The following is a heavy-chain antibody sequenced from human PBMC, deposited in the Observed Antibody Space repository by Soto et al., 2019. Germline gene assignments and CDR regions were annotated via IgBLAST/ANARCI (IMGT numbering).Heavy chain of an antibody. CDR1: GGSISSSNW. CDR2: IYHSGST. J-gene: IGHJ6*02. D-gene: IGHD3-10*01. Sequence: QVQLQESGPGLVKPSGTLSLTCAVSGGSISSSNWWSWVRQPPGKGLEWIGEIYHSGSTNYNPSLKGRVTISVAKSKNQFSLKLSSVTAADTAVYYWASVRGGYYYAMDVWGQGTTVTVSS. V-gene: IGHV4-4*02. CDR3: ASVRGGYYYAMDV.